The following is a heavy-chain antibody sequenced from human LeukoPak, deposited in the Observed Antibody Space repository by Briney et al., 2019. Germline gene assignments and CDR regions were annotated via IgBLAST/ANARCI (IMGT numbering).Heavy chain of an antibody. D-gene: IGHD6-19*01. Sequence: GASVKVSCKASGYTFTSYGISWVRQAPGQGLEWMGWISAYNGNTNYAQKLQGRVTMTTDTSTSTAYMELRSLRSDDTAVYDCARGGYEEYSSGWSFDYWGQGTLVTVSS. CDR1: GYTFTSYG. CDR2: ISAYNGNT. V-gene: IGHV1-18*01. J-gene: IGHJ4*02. CDR3: ARGGYEEYSSGWSFDY.